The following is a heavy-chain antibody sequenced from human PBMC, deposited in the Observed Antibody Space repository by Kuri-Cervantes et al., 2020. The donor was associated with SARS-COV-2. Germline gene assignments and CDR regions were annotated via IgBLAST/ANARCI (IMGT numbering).Heavy chain of an antibody. CDR1: GYSISSGYY. J-gene: IGHJ3*02. D-gene: IGHD6-6*01. CDR2: IYHSGST. V-gene: IGHV4-38-2*01. CDR3: ARQLDFNDAIDI. Sequence: SQTLSLTCAVSGYSISSGYYWGWIRQPPGKGLEWIGSIYHSGSTYYNPSLKSLVTISVDTSKNQFSLKLSSVTAADTAVYYCARQLDFNDAIDIWGQGTMVTVSS.